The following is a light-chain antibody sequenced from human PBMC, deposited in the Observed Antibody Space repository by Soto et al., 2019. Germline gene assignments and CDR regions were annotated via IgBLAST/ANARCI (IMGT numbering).Light chain of an antibody. CDR3: QQYGSSPA. CDR2: GAS. J-gene: IGKJ4*01. Sequence: EIVLTQSPGTLSLSPGERATLSCRASQSVSSSYLAWHQQKPGQAPRLLIYGASSRATGIPDRFSGSGSGRDFTLTISRLELEDFAVYYCQQYGSSPAFGGGNKVEIK. CDR1: QSVSSSY. V-gene: IGKV3-20*01.